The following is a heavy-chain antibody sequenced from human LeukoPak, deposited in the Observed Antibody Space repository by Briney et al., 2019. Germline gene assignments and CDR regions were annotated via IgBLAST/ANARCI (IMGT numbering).Heavy chain of an antibody. D-gene: IGHD3-10*01. J-gene: IGHJ5*02. CDR1: GYTFTSYG. CDR2: ISAYNGNT. V-gene: IGHV1-18*04. CDR3: ARVEVWFGELLYGWFDP. Sequence: GASVKVSYKASGYTFTSYGFSWVRQAPGQGLEWMGWISAYNGNTNYAQKLQGRVTMTTDTSTSTAYMELGSLRSDDTAVYYCARVEVWFGELLYGWFDPWGQGTLVTVSS.